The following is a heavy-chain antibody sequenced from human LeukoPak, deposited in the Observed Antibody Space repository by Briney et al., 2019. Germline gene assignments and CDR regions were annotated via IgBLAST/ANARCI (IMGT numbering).Heavy chain of an antibody. CDR3: ARGRMKNDAFNI. V-gene: IGHV3-7*01. J-gene: IGHJ3*02. CDR2: IKQDGSEK. Sequence: GGSLRLSCAASGFTFSSYWMIWVRQAPGKGLEWVANIKQDGSEKYYVDSVKGRFTTSRDNAKNSVYLQMNSLRVEDTAVYYCARGRMKNDAFNIWGQGTMVTVSS. CDR1: GFTFSSYW.